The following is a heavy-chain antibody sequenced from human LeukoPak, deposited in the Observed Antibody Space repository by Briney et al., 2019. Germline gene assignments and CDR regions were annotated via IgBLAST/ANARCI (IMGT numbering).Heavy chain of an antibody. V-gene: IGHV1-8*01. D-gene: IGHD3-9*01. CDR1: VYTFTSYD. J-gene: IGHJ4*02. Sequence: ASVKVSCKASVYTFTSYDINWVRQATGQGLEWMGWMNPNSGNTGYAQKFQGRVTMTRNTSVSTPYMELSSLRSEDTAVYYCAREWGALRYFDWLNPPKSLLDYWGQGTLVTVSS. CDR2: MNPNSGNT. CDR3: AREWGALRYFDWLNPPKSLLDY.